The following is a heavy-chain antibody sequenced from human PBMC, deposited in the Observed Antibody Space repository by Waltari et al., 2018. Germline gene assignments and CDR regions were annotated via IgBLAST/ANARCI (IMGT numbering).Heavy chain of an antibody. CDR3: ARVYWIQLWVGGAFDI. CDR2: IYSGGRT. CDR1: GFTVSRNY. D-gene: IGHD5-18*01. V-gene: IGHV3-53*01. Sequence: EVQLVESGGGLIQPGGSLRLSCAASGFTVSRNYMSWVRPAPGKGLEWVSVIYSGGRTYYADSVKGRFTISRDNSKNTLYLQMNSLRAEDTAVYYCARVYWIQLWVGGAFDIWGQGTMVTVSS. J-gene: IGHJ3*02.